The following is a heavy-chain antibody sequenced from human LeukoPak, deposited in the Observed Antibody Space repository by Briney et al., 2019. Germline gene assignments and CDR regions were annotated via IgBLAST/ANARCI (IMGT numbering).Heavy chain of an antibody. V-gene: IGHV4-59*01. J-gene: IGHJ5*02. Sequence: SETLSLTCTVSGGSISSYYWSWIRQPPGKGLEWIGYIYYSGSTNYNPSLKSRVTISVDTSKNQFSLKLSSVTAAVTAVYYCARDSPPAYCSSTSCYSPGWFDPWGQGTLVTVSS. CDR2: IYYSGST. D-gene: IGHD2-2*02. CDR3: ARDSPPAYCSSTSCYSPGWFDP. CDR1: GGSISSYY.